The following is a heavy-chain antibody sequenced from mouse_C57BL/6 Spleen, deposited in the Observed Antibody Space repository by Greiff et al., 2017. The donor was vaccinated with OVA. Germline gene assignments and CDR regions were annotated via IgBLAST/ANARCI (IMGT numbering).Heavy chain of an antibody. Sequence: EVKVVESGGGLVQPKGSLKLSCAASGFSFNTYAMNWVRQAPGKGLEWVARIRSKSNNYATYYADSVKDRFTISRDDSESMLYLQMNNLKTEDTAMYYCVRHGGGNAMDYWGQGTSVTVSS. CDR3: VRHGGGNAMDY. V-gene: IGHV10-1*01. J-gene: IGHJ4*01. CDR2: IRSKSNNYAT. CDR1: GFSFNTYA.